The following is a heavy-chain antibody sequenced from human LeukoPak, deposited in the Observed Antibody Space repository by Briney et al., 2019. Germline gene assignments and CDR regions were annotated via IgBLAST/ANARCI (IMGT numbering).Heavy chain of an antibody. J-gene: IGHJ4*02. CDR2: SDPKSGAT. CDR3: ARANSYDDNGYSPELRY. CDR1: GYTFTSYY. Sequence: ASVKVSCKASGYTFTSYYIHWLRKAPGQGFEWMGWSDPKSGATKYEHFQGRVTMTRDTSISTAYTELNRLTSDDTAVYYCARANSYDDNGYSPELRYWGQGTLVTVSS. D-gene: IGHD3-22*01. V-gene: IGHV1-2*02.